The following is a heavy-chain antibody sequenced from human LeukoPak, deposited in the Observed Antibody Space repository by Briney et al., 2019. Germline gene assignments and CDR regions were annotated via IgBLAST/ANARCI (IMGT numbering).Heavy chain of an antibody. J-gene: IGHJ6*03. CDR3: ARAPGRQGHYMGV. Sequence: ASVKVSCMESGYTYTSYYMQWVRQAPGQGLEWMGIINPSGGSTSYAQKFQGRVTMTRDTSTSTVYMELSSLRSEDTAVYYCARAPGRQGHYMGVWGKGTTVTVSS. CDR1: GYTYTSYY. CDR2: INPSGGST. V-gene: IGHV1-46*01.